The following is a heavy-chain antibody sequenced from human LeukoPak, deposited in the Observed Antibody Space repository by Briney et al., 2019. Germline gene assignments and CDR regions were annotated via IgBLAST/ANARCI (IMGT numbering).Heavy chain of an antibody. J-gene: IGHJ4*02. Sequence: GGSLRLSCAASGFTFSSYSMSWVRQAPGKGLEWVSSISSSSSYIYYADSVKGRFTISRDNAKNSLYLQMNSLRAKDTAVYYCARVGPGKYRGYGIDYWGQGTLVTVSS. CDR3: ARVGPGKYRGYGIDY. CDR2: ISSSSSYI. D-gene: IGHD5-12*01. V-gene: IGHV3-21*01. CDR1: GFTFSSYS.